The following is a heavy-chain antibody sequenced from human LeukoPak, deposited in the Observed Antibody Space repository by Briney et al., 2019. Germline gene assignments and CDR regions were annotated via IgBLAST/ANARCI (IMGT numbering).Heavy chain of an antibody. CDR2: IWYDGNNK. Sequence: PGGSLRLSCAASGFTFSNYGMHWVRHAPGKGPEWVAVIWYDGNNKYYADSVKGRFTISRDNSKNTLYLQMNSLRAEDTAVYYCARDRWSSTSYSDYWGQGTLVTVSS. D-gene: IGHD2-2*01. CDR3: ARDRWSSTSYSDY. V-gene: IGHV3-33*01. J-gene: IGHJ4*02. CDR1: GFTFSNYG.